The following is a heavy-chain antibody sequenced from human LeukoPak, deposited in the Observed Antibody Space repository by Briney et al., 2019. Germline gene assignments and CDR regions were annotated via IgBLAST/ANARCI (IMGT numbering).Heavy chain of an antibody. CDR2: IYPGDSDT. CDR1: GYSFTSYW. CDR3: ARHGYGSSWYPDKPFDP. D-gene: IGHD6-13*01. Sequence: GESLKISCKGSGYSFTSYWIGWVRQMPGKGLEWMGIIYPGDSDTRYSPSFQGQVTISANKSISTAYLQWSSLKASDTAMYYCARHGYGSSWYPDKPFDPWGQGTLVTVSS. V-gene: IGHV5-51*01. J-gene: IGHJ5*02.